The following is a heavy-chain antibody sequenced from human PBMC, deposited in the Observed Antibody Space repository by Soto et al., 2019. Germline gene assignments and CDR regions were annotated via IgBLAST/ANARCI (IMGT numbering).Heavy chain of an antibody. J-gene: IGHJ4*02. D-gene: IGHD3-16*02. V-gene: IGHV3-23*01. Sequence: EVQLLESGGGLVQPGGSLRLSCAASGFTFSSFAMNWVRQAPGKGLEWVSAISGSSGHTYYADSVKGRFIISRDNSKNTLSSPMDSLSADDTAVYYCARGPSEYIWGSYLRYCDSWGQGSLVTVSS. CDR2: ISGSSGHT. CDR3: ARGPSEYIWGSYLRYCDS. CDR1: GFTFSSFA.